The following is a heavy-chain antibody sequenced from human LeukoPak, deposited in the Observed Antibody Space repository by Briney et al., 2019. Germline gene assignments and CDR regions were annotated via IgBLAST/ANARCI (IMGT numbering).Heavy chain of an antibody. D-gene: IGHD3-9*01. CDR3: ARGSSYYDTLTGYGDY. J-gene: IGHJ4*02. CDR1: GYTFTSYD. V-gene: IGHV1-8*03. Sequence: GASVKVSCKASGYTFTSYDINWVRQATGQGLEWVGWMNPNSGNTGYAQKFQGRVTITRNTSISTAYMELSSLRSEDTAVYYCARGSSYYDTLTGYGDYWGQGTLVTVSS. CDR2: MNPNSGNT.